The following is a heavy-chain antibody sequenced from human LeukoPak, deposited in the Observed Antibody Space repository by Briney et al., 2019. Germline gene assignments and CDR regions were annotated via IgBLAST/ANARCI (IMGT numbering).Heavy chain of an antibody. D-gene: IGHD5-12*01. Sequence: GGSLRLSCAASGFTFSSFEMNWVRQAPGRGLEWLSHISTSGSTKYYANSVKGRFTISRDNSKNTLYLQMNSLRADDTALYYCAKNEVWWLPDSWGQGTLVTVSS. J-gene: IGHJ4*02. CDR2: ISTSGSTK. V-gene: IGHV3-48*03. CDR1: GFTFSSFE. CDR3: AKNEVWWLPDS.